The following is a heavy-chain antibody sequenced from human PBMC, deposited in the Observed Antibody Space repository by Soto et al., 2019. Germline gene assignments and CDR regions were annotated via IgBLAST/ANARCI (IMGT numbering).Heavy chain of an antibody. V-gene: IGHV3-23*01. CDR2: VGGSGSGT. CDR3: AKDETTVVNVVPDY. CDR1: GFTFSAYA. Sequence: GGSLRLSCAASGFTFSAYAMSWVRQAPGKGLQWVSAVGGSGSGTYYADSVKGRFTISRDNSKNTLYLQMNSLRAEDTAVYYCAKDETTVVNVVPDYWGQGTLVTVSS. J-gene: IGHJ4*02. D-gene: IGHD4-17*01.